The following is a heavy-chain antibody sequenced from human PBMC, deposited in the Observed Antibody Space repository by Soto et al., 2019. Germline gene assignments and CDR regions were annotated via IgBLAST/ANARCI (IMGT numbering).Heavy chain of an antibody. V-gene: IGHV3-11*06. CDR2: ISSSSSYT. J-gene: IGHJ4*02. CDR3: ARVPHDSSGYYDY. D-gene: IGHD3-22*01. Sequence: GGSLRLSCAASGFTFSDYYMSWIRQAPGKGLEWVSYISSSSSYTNYADSVKGRFTISRDNAKNSLYLQMNSLRAEDTAVYYCARVPHDSSGYYDYWGQGTLVPVSS. CDR1: GFTFSDYY.